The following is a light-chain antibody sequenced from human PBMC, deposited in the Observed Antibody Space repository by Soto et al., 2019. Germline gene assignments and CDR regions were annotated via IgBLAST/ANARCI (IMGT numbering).Light chain of an antibody. CDR2: GTS. CDR3: QQYDNWPSVT. J-gene: IGKJ4*01. Sequence: IVMTQSPATLSVSPVERATLSCVASQSVGRSLAWYQQKPGQAPRLLIYGTSARATGIPATFSGSGSGTEFTLTISSLQSEDFAIYYCQQYDNWPSVTFGGGTKVDIK. V-gene: IGKV3-15*01. CDR1: QSVGRS.